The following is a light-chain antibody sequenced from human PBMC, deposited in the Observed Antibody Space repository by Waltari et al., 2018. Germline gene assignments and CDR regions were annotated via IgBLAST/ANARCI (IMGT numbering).Light chain of an antibody. CDR2: DAS. J-gene: IGKJ5*01. V-gene: IGKV3-15*01. CDR1: QNIGTH. Sequence: IVMTQSPAPLPVSPGGRVTLSCRASQNIGTHLAWYQQKHGQAPRLLIFDASTRATGIPARFGGSGSGTEFTLTISSLQSEDSAIYYCQHYHNWPSTFGQGTRLEIK. CDR3: QHYHNWPST.